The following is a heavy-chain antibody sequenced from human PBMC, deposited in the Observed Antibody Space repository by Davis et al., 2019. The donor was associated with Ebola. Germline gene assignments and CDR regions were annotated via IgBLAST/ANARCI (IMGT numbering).Heavy chain of an antibody. V-gene: IGHV4-39*01. CDR3: ARQEMGSYYAGYYFDY. Sequence: MPSETLSLTCTVSGGSISSSSYYWGWIRQPPGKGLEWIGSIYYSGSTYYNPSLKSRVTISVDTSKNQFSLKLSSVTAADTAVYYCARQEMGSYYAGYYFDYWGQGTLVTVSS. J-gene: IGHJ4*02. CDR2: IYYSGST. D-gene: IGHD3-10*01. CDR1: GGSISSSSYY.